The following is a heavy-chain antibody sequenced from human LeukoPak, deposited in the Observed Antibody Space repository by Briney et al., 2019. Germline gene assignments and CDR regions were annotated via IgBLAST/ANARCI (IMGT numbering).Heavy chain of an antibody. CDR3: ARADQAPADKYYYDSSGYGFFDY. CDR1: GGTFSSYA. Sequence: VKLSCKASGGTFSSYAISWVRQAPGQGLEWMGGIIPIFGTKNYAQKFQGRVTITADESTSTAYMELSRLRSEDTAVYYCARADQAPADKYYYDSSGYGFFDYWGQGTRDIVSS. CDR2: IIPIFGTK. D-gene: IGHD3-22*01. J-gene: IGHJ4*02. V-gene: IGHV1-69*13.